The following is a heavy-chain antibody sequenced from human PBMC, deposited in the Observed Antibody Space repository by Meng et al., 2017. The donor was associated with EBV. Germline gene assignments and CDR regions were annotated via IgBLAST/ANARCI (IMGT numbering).Heavy chain of an antibody. Sequence: QVQLVQSAAEGKNPGSSVKVSFKTSGGPFRYYALSWVRQAPGQGLEWLGGFLPRLGAPNYAQKFHGRVKITADESTSTHYMDLSSLRSEDTAIYYCTSESGRGYTPDYWGQGTLVTVSS. J-gene: IGHJ4*02. V-gene: IGHV1-69*01. D-gene: IGHD3-10*01. CDR3: TSESGRGYTPDY. CDR2: FLPRLGAP. CDR1: GGPFRYYA.